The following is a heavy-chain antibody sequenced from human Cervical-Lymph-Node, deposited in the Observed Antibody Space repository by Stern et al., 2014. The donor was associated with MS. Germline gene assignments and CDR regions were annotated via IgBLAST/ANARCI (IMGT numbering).Heavy chain of an antibody. J-gene: IGHJ5*02. D-gene: IGHD2-8*01. CDR1: GYTFTNYF. CDR2: INPNDGAA. V-gene: IGHV1-46*01. Sequence: QMQLVQSGAEVKKPGASVKISCKTSGYTFTNYFIHWVRQAPGQGLEWMGQINPNDGAASYAQNFQGRVTVTRATSTTTVYMDLWRLRSEDTAIYYCTRANCTTTTCPNWFDPWGQGTLVTVSS. CDR3: TRANCTTTTCPNWFDP.